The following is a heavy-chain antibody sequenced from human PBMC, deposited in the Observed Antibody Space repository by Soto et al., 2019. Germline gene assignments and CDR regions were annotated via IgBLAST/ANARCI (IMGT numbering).Heavy chain of an antibody. CDR2: VIPILRQA. V-gene: IGHV1-69*13. CDR1: GYTFTGYY. CDR3: ARVGGIGAPPGTDY. Sequence: ASVKVSCKASGYTFTGYYMHWVRQAPGQGLEWMGAVIPILRQAYYAQDFQDRVSITADESTRTTYLELSSLRSDDTAVYFCARVGGIGAPPGTDYWGQGTLVTVSS. J-gene: IGHJ4*02. D-gene: IGHD6-6*01.